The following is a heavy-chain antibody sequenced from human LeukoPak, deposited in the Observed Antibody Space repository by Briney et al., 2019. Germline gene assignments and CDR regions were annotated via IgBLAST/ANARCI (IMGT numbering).Heavy chain of an antibody. CDR1: GGTFSNYA. Sequence: ASVKVSCKASGGTFSNYAISWVRQAPGQGLEWLGGIIPIFGPPNTAQKFQGRVTIAADESTSTVRMELSSLTSEDTAMYYCARDRSSGTFDSFGIWGPGTMVTVSS. D-gene: IGHD1-26*01. V-gene: IGHV1-69*13. CDR2: IIPIFGPP. CDR3: ARDRSSGTFDSFGI. J-gene: IGHJ3*02.